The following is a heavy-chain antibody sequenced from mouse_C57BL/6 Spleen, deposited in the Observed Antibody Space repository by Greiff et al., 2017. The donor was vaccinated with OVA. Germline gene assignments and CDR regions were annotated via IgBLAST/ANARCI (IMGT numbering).Heavy chain of an antibody. CDR2: IDPSDSYT. Sequence: QVHVKQPGAELVKPGASVKLSCKASGYTFTSYWMQWVKQRPGQGLEWIGEIDPSDSYTNYNQKFKGKATLTVDTSSSTAYMQLSSLTSEDSAVYYCGSGGHYFDYWGQGTTLTVSS. V-gene: IGHV1-50*01. CDR1: GYTFTSYW. D-gene: IGHD3-3*01. J-gene: IGHJ2*01. CDR3: GSGGHYFDY.